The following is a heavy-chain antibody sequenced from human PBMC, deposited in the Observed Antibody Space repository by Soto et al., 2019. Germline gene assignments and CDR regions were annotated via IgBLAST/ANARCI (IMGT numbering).Heavy chain of an antibody. Sequence: QVQLVQSGAEVKKPGSSVKVSCKASGGTFNTYTISWVRQAPGQGLEWMGRIIPILGIAKYAQKFQGRVTLTAEKSTSTAYLELSSLRSEDTAVYYCAREIAVAGKPSDVFAIWGQGTMVTVSS. V-gene: IGHV1-69*02. CDR2: IIPILGIA. CDR1: GGTFNTYT. J-gene: IGHJ3*02. D-gene: IGHD6-19*01. CDR3: AREIAVAGKPSDVFAI.